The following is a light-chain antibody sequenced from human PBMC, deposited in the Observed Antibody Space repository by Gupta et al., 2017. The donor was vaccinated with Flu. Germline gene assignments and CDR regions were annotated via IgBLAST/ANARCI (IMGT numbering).Light chain of an antibody. CDR2: KNN. Sequence: QSVLAQPPSASGTPGPRVIISFSGSSSNIGSHTVSWYQQLPGTAPKLLLYKNNQRPSGVPDRFSGSKSGTSASLAISGLQSEDEADYYCAAWDDSLLRVFGGGTKVTVL. CDR3: AAWDDSLLRV. V-gene: IGLV1-44*01. J-gene: IGLJ3*02. CDR1: SSNIGSHT.